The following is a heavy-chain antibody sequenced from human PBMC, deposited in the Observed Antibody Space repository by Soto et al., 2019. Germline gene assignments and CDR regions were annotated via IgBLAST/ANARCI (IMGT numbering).Heavy chain of an antibody. CDR2: IYYSGST. J-gene: IGHJ6*02. CDR1: GGSISSGDYY. Sequence: SETLSLTCTVSGGSISSGDYYWSWIRQPPGKGLEWIGYIYYSGSTYYNPSLKSRVTISVDTSKNQFSLKLSSVTAADTAVYYCARVLLIMRHMDVWGQGTTVTVSS. V-gene: IGHV4-30-4*01. D-gene: IGHD3-9*01. CDR3: ARVLLIMRHMDV.